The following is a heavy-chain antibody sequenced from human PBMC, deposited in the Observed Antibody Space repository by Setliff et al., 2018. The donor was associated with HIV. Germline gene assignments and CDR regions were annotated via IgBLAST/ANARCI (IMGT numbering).Heavy chain of an antibody. J-gene: IGHJ4*01. CDR1: GGSITSGNYF. CDR3: ARDARWLQFPYFDY. D-gene: IGHD5-12*01. CDR2: IYTDGST. V-gene: IGHV4-61*09. Sequence: SETLSLTCTVSGGSITSGNYFWTWIRQPAGKGLEWIGHIYTDGSTNYNPSFRSRVTISVDSSKNQFSLNLSFVTAADTAVYYCARDARWLQFPYFDYWGQGTLVTVSS.